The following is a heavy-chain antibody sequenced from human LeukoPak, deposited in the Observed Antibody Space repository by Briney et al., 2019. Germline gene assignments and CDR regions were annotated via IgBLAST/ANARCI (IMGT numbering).Heavy chain of an antibody. CDR2: ISGDGGST. J-gene: IGHJ4*02. CDR1: GFTFDDYA. Sequence: QPGGSLRLSCAASGFTFDDYAMHWVRQAPGKGLEWVSLISGDGGSTYYADSVKGRFTISRDNSKNSLYLQMNNLRTEDTALYYCAKDFQYTVTTEYYFDYWGQGTLVTVSS. D-gene: IGHD4-17*01. V-gene: IGHV3-43*02. CDR3: AKDFQYTVTTEYYFDY.